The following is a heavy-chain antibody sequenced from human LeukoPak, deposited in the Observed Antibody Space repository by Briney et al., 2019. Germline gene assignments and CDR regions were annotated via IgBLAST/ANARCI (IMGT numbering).Heavy chain of an antibody. J-gene: IGHJ4*02. D-gene: IGHD4-17*01. CDR3: AKDPKTTVTTSYYFDY. CDR2: ISGSGGST. CDR1: GFTFSSYA. Sequence: GGSLGLSCAASGFTFSSYAMSWVRQAPGKGLEWVSAISGSGGSTYYADSVKGRFTISRDNSKNTLYLQMNSLRAEDTAVYYCAKDPKTTVTTSYYFDYWGQGTLVTVSS. V-gene: IGHV3-23*01.